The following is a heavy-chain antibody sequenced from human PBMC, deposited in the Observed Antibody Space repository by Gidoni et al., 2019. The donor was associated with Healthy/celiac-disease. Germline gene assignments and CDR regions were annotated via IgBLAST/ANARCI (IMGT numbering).Heavy chain of an antibody. V-gene: IGHV3-23*01. D-gene: IGHD3-22*01. J-gene: IGHJ5*02. CDR3: AKSLITMIVVVTS. Sequence: EVQLLESGGGWVQPGGSLRLSCAASGLPFSSYAMSWVRQAPGKGLDWVSAISGSGGSTYYADSVKGRFTISRDNSKNTLYLQMNSLRAEDTAVYYCAKSLITMIVVVTSWGQGTLVTVSS. CDR2: ISGSGGST. CDR1: GLPFSSYA.